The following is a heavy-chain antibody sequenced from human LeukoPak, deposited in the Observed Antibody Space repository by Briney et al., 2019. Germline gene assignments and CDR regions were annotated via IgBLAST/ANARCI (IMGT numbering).Heavy chain of an antibody. CDR1: GFTVSSNY. J-gene: IGHJ6*03. Sequence: GGSLRLSCAASGFTVSSNYMSWVRQAPGKGLEWVSVIYSGGSTYYADSVKGRFTITRDNSKNTLYLQMNSLRAEDTAVYYCARDRSSYYHSYLDVWGKGTTVTVSS. D-gene: IGHD3-16*02. V-gene: IGHV3-66*01. CDR3: ARDRSSYYHSYLDV. CDR2: IYSGGST.